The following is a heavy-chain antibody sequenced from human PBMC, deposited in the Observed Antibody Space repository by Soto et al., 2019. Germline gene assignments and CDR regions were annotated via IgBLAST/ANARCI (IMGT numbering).Heavy chain of an antibody. CDR3: VRSGDNYNLLDY. V-gene: IGHV3-11*06. D-gene: IGHD1-1*01. J-gene: IGHJ4*02. CDR2: SSNSGCFT. Sequence: GGSLRLSCAASGFTFSDHYMSWIRQAPGKGLEWIGYSSNSGCFTRYADSVKGRFSISRDNAKNSLYLQINSLRGDDTAIYYCVRSGDNYNLLDYWGQGPPVNIS. CDR1: GFTFSDHY.